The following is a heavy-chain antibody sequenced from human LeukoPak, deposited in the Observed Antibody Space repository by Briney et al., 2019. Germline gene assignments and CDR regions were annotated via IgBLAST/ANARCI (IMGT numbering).Heavy chain of an antibody. V-gene: IGHV3-20*01. CDR1: GFTFDDYG. Sequence: GGSPRLSCAASGFTFDDYGMSWVRQAPGKGLEWVSGINWNGGSTGYADSVKGRFTISRDNAKNSLYLQMNSLRAEDTALYHCARKGLGEVLFDYWGQGTLVTASS. D-gene: IGHD3-10*01. CDR2: INWNGGST. CDR3: ARKGLGEVLFDY. J-gene: IGHJ4*02.